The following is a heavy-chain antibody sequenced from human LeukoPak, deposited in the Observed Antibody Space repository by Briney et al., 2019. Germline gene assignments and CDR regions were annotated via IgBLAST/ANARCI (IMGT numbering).Heavy chain of an antibody. CDR1: GFTFSDHY. V-gene: IGHV3-72*01. CDR3: ARDDGYGYGY. J-gene: IGHJ4*02. D-gene: IGHD5-18*01. CDR2: IRNKAKSYTT. Sequence: GGSLSLFCAVSGFTFSDHYMEWVRQAPGKELEWVGRIRNKAKSYTTDYAASVKGRFNLSRDASKNSLYLQMNSLKTEDTAVYYCARDDGYGYGYWGQGTLVTVSS.